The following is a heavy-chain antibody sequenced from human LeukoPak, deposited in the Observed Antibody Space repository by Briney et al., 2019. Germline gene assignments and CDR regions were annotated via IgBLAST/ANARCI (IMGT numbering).Heavy chain of an antibody. D-gene: IGHD3-10*01. J-gene: IGHJ4*02. CDR3: VRGYDDSGSYLD. Sequence: GGSLRLSCVASGFTFSNFGMNWVRQAPGKGLEWVSFISRTSSTVFYSASVKGRFTISRDNAKNSLYLQMYSLRDEDTALYYCVRGYDDSGSYLDWGQGTLVTVSS. V-gene: IGHV3-48*02. CDR2: ISRTSSTV. CDR1: GFTFSNFG.